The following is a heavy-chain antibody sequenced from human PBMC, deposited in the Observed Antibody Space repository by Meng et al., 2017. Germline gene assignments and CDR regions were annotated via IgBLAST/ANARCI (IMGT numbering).Heavy chain of an antibody. CDR1: GFTFDDYA. D-gene: IGHD1-26*01. CDR3: ARDKRSKWELLHRDDAFDI. V-gene: IGHV3-43D*03. CDR2: ISWDGGST. Sequence: GGSLRLSCAASGFTFDDYAMHWVRQAPGKGLEWVSLISWDGGSTYYADSVKGRFTISRDNSKNSLYLQMNSLRAEDTAVYYCARDKRSKWELLHRDDAFDIWGQGTMVTVSS. J-gene: IGHJ3*02.